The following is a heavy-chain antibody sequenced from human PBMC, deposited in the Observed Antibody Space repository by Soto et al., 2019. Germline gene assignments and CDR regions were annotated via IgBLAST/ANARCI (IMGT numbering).Heavy chain of an antibody. CDR1: GYTFTSYD. V-gene: IGHV1-8*01. CDR3: ARGRYYDFWSGYYTYNWFDP. Sequence: GASVKVSCKASGYTFTSYDINWVRQATGQGLEWMGWMNPNSGNTGYAQKFQGRVTMTRNTSISTAYMELSSLRSEDTAVYYCARGRYYDFWSGYYTYNWFDPWGQGTQVTVSS. CDR2: MNPNSGNT. D-gene: IGHD3-3*01. J-gene: IGHJ5*02.